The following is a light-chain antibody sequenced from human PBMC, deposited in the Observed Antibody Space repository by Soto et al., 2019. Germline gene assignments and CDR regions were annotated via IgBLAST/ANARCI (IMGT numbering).Light chain of an antibody. CDR1: QDISTY. CDR2: VAS. V-gene: IGKV1-9*01. J-gene: IGKJ4*01. Sequence: DIQLTQSPSFLSASVGDRVTLTCRASQDISTYLAWYQQKPGKAPNLLIYVASTLQDGVPSRFRGTGSGTKFTPTTTHLQPAVFADYFCQQLDSYPLFFGGGPGVEIK. CDR3: QQLDSYPLF.